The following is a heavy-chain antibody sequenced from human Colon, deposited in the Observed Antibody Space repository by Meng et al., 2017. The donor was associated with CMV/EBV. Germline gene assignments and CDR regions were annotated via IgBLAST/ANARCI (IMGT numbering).Heavy chain of an antibody. CDR1: GGSISSSSYY. J-gene: IGHJ4*02. Sequence: SETSLTCTVSGGSISSSSYYWGWVRQPPGQGFEWIGSLYYTGSTYYNTSLGSRVTMSVDTSRNQFSLKLSSVTAADTAVYYCARQGGASPTTGVFWGPGILVTVSS. CDR3: ARQGGASPTTGVF. V-gene: IGHV4-39*01. D-gene: IGHD1-26*01. CDR2: LYYTGST.